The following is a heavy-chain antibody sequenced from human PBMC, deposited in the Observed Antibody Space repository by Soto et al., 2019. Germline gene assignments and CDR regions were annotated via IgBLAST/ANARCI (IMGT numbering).Heavy chain of an antibody. CDR3: ARVSHDYGDYFSGVYYYYGMDV. J-gene: IGHJ6*02. CDR2: IYYSGST. CDR1: GGSVSSGSYY. V-gene: IGHV4-61*01. Sequence: SETLSLTCTVSGGSVSSGSYYWSWIRQPPGKGLEWIGYIYYSGSTNYNPSLKSRVTISVDTSKNQFSLKLSSVTAADTAVYYCARVSHDYGDYFSGVYYYYGMDVWGQGTTVTVSS. D-gene: IGHD4-17*01.